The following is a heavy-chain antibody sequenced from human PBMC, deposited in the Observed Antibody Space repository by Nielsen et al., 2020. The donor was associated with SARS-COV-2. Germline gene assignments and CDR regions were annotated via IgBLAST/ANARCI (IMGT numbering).Heavy chain of an antibody. J-gene: IGHJ6*03. CDR3: AKGAGDYVFYYMDV. CDR1: GFTFRTYA. D-gene: IGHD1-26*01. CDR2: ISGSGGST. V-gene: IGHV3-23*01. Sequence: GESLKISCAAYGFTFRTYAMSWVRQAPGKGLEWVSAISGSGGSTYYADSVKGRFTISRDNSKNTLYLQMNSLRAEDTAVYYCAKGAGDYVFYYMDVWGKGTTVTVSS.